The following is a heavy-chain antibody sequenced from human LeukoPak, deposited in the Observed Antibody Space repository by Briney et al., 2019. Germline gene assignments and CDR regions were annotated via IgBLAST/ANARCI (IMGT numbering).Heavy chain of an antibody. CDR1: GGSISSGGYF. Sequence: PSETLSLTCTVSGGSISSGGYFWSWVRQHPGKGLEWIGYISNSGSTSYNPSLKSRVAISIDTSKNQFSLKLTSVTTADTAVYYCARDLVTVTKGFDIWGLGTMVSVSS. V-gene: IGHV4-61*08. D-gene: IGHD4-17*01. CDR3: ARDLVTVTKGFDI. J-gene: IGHJ3*02. CDR2: ISNSGST.